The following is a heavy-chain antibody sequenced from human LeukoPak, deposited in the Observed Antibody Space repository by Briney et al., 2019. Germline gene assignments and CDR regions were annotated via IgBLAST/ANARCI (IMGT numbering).Heavy chain of an antibody. CDR1: GCTFISFA. CDR2: ISTFNGYT. D-gene: IGHD6-13*01. V-gene: IGHV1-18*01. CDR3: ARLRSIGASGHDASDT. J-gene: IGHJ3*02. Sequence: ASVKVSCKASGCTFISFAISWVRQAPGQGLEWVGWISTFNGYTNSAPKLQGRVTMTTDTSTSTAYMELRNLRSDDTAVYYCARLRSIGASGHDASDTWGQGTMVTVSS.